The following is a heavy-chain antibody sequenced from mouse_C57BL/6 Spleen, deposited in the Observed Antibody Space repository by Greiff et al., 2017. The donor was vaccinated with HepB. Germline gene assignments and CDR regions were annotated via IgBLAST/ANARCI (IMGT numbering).Heavy chain of an antibody. CDR2: LYPRDGST. V-gene: IGHV1-85*01. Sequence: VKLQESGPELVKPGASVKLSCKASGYTFTSYDINWVKQRPGQGLEWIGWLYPRDGSTKYNEKFKGKATLTVDTSSSTAYMELHSLTSEDSAVYFCASQGYYYGSSSFAYWGQGTLVTVSA. CDR1: GYTFTSYD. CDR3: ASQGYYYGSSSFAY. J-gene: IGHJ3*01. D-gene: IGHD1-1*01.